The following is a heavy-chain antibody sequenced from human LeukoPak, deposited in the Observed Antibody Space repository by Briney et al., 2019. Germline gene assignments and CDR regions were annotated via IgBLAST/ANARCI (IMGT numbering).Heavy chain of an antibody. J-gene: IGHJ5*02. CDR1: GGSISSYY. CDR2: IYYSGST. V-gene: IGHV4-59*12. Sequence: SETLSLTCTVSGGSISSYYWSWIRQPPGKGLEWIGYIYYSGSTDYNPSLKSRVTMSVDTSKNQFSLKLSSVTAADTAVYYCARDSGTTGEVKFDPWGQGTLVTVSS. CDR3: ARDSGTTGEVKFDP. D-gene: IGHD3-10*01.